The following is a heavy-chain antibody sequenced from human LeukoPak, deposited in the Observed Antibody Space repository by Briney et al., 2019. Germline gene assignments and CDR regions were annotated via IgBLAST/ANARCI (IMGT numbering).Heavy chain of an antibody. CDR3: ARHIPYNWNFMYYFDY. Sequence: PSETLSLTCTVSGGSISSYYWGWIRQPPGKGLEWIGSIYYSGSTYYNPSLKSRVTISVDTSKNQFSLKLSSVTAADTAVYYCARHIPYNWNFMYYFDYWGQGTLVTVSS. CDR2: IYYSGST. V-gene: IGHV4-39*01. D-gene: IGHD1-7*01. J-gene: IGHJ4*02. CDR1: GGSISSYY.